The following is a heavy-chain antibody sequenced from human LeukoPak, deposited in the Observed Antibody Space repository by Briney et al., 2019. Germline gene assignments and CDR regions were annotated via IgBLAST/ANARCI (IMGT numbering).Heavy chain of an antibody. CDR2: IYYSGST. CDR3: ARVPEYFDWLLPFDI. V-gene: IGHV4-59*01. J-gene: IGHJ3*02. D-gene: IGHD3-9*01. CDR1: GGSISSYY. Sequence: KSSETLSLTCTVSGGSISSYYWSWIRQPPGKGLEWIGYIYYSGSTNYNPSLKSRVTISVDTSKNQFSLKLSSVTAADTAVYYCARVPEYFDWLLPFDIWGQGTMVTVSS.